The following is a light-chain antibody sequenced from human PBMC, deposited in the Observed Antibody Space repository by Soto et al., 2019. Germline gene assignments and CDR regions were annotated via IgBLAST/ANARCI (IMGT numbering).Light chain of an antibody. Sequence: DIQMTQSPSTLSASVGDTVTITCRARESIDNWLACYQQKPGKAPNLLIFAASTLIRGVPSRFSGRGSGTEFTLTISSLQVDDYATFYCQQYHTDWTFGQGTKVEIK. J-gene: IGKJ1*01. V-gene: IGKV1-5*01. CDR3: QQYHTDWT. CDR2: AAS. CDR1: ESIDNW.